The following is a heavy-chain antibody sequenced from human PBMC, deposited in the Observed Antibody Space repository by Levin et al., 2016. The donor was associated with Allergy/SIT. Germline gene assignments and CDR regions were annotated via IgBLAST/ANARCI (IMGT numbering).Heavy chain of an antibody. J-gene: IGHJ3*02. CDR3: AKDYYYDSSGYFVPLNDAFDI. V-gene: IGHV3-23*01. Sequence: WIRQPPGKGLEWVSAISGSGGSTYYADSVKGRFTISRDNSKNTLYLQMNSLRAEDTAVYYCAKDYYYDSSGYFVPLNDAFDIWGQGTMVTVSS. D-gene: IGHD3-22*01. CDR2: ISGSGGST.